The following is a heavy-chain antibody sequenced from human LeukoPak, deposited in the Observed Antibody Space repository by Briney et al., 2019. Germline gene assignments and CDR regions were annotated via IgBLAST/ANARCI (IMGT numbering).Heavy chain of an antibody. CDR3: ARDGGGAAFDAFDI. Sequence: GGSQRLSCAASGFTFDDYGMSWVRQAPGKGLEWVSGINWNGGSTGYADSVKGRFTISRDNAKNSLYLQMNSLRAEDTALYYCARDGGGAAFDAFDIWGQGTMVTVSS. D-gene: IGHD2-15*01. V-gene: IGHV3-20*04. J-gene: IGHJ3*02. CDR2: INWNGGST. CDR1: GFTFDDYG.